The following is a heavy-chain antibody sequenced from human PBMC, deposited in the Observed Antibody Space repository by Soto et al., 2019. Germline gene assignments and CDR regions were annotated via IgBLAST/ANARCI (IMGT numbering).Heavy chain of an antibody. V-gene: IGHV3-23*01. J-gene: IGHJ4*02. D-gene: IGHD3-22*01. CDR3: AQDFDSDETSHGPNDY. Sequence: EVHLLESGGGLVQPGESLRLSCVASGFSFSSYGMSWVRQAPGKGLEWASIISGSGDAKYYADSVKGRFTISRDNSKNTVYLQMDSLRAEDTAVYYCAQDFDSDETSHGPNDYWGQGTLVTVSS. CDR1: GFSFSSYG. CDR2: ISGSGDAK.